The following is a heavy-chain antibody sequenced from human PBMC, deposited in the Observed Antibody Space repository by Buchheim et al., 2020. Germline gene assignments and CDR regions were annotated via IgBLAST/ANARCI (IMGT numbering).Heavy chain of an antibody. Sequence: QVQLQESGPGLVKPSGTLSLTCAVSGGSISSSNWWSWVRQPPGKGLEWIGEIYHSGSTNYNPSLKSRVTISVDKSKNQLSLKLSSVTAADPAVYYCARVTRPYYYGSGSLLGGGFDPWGQGTL. CDR3: ARVTRPYYYGSGSLLGGGFDP. D-gene: IGHD3-10*01. J-gene: IGHJ5*02. V-gene: IGHV4-4*02. CDR2: IYHSGST. CDR1: GGSISSSNW.